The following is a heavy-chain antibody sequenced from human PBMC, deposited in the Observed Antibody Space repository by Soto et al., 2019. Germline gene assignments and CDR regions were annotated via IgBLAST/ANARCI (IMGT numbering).Heavy chain of an antibody. Sequence: QVQLVQSGAEVKKPGASVKVSCKASGYTFTSYGISWVRQAPGQGLEWMGWINAYNGNTNYAQKPEGGVPMTTDRSWRGAYMELRRRRSDDTGVYSCARSIIGYCSGGSCYAWFDSWCQGKMVNVSS. CDR2: INAYNGNT. CDR3: ARSIIGYCSGGSCYAWFDS. D-gene: IGHD2-15*01. CDR1: GYTFTSYG. V-gene: IGHV1-18*01. J-gene: IGHJ3*02.